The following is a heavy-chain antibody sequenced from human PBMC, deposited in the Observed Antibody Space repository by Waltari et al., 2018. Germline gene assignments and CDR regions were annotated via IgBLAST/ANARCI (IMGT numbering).Heavy chain of an antibody. D-gene: IGHD1-26*01. J-gene: IGHJ6*02. V-gene: IGHV3-23*01. CDR3: AKDEEAHLAPTFGMDA. CDR1: GFPFSTYT. Sequence: ERQLLESGGALVQPGGSLRLSSAASGFPFSTYTMNWFRQAPVRGLEWVSVLTGSCVMDYRDSVKGRFIIAKDNSKNTFYLGMYRLRVDDTARYYCAKDEEAHLAPTFGMDAWGQGTTVIVS. CDR2: LTGSCVM.